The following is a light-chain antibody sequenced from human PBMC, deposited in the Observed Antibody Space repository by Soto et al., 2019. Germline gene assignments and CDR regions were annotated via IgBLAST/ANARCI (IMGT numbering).Light chain of an antibody. CDR1: QSVTTN. CDR2: GAF. Sequence: ETVLTQSPATLSVSPGERATFSCKASQSVTTNLAWYQQKPGQVPRLLIYGAFTRATGIPARFSGSGSGTEFTLSISSLQSEDFAIYHCQPSPSLPHTFGQGTQLEIK. V-gene: IGKV3-15*01. CDR3: QPSPSLPHT. J-gene: IGKJ2*01.